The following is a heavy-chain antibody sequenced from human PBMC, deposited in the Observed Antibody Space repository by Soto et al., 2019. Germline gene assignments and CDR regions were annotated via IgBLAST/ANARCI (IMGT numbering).Heavy chain of an antibody. Sequence: PTLVNPTQTLTLTCTFSGFSLSTSGMRVSWIRQPPGKALEWLARIDWDDDKFYNTSLKTRLTISKDSSKNQVVLTLTNMGPVDTATYYCARMFHCSGGTCAFDYWGQGALVTSPQ. D-gene: IGHD2-15*01. CDR3: ARMFHCSGGTCAFDY. CDR2: IDWDDDK. CDR1: GFSLSTSGMR. V-gene: IGHV2-70*04. J-gene: IGHJ4*02.